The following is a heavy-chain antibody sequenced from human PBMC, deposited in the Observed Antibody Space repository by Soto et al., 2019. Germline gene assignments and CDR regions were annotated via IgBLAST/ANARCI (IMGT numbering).Heavy chain of an antibody. CDR1: GGTFSSYA. D-gene: IGHD2-2*01. Sequence: SVKVSCKASGGTFSSYAISWVRQAPGQGLEWMGGIIPIFGTANYAQKFQGRVTITADESTSTAYMELSSLRSEDTAVYYCAREPDCSSTSCSDLDPYYYYYGMDVWGQGTTVTVSS. V-gene: IGHV1-69*13. CDR3: AREPDCSSTSCSDLDPYYYYYGMDV. CDR2: IIPIFGTA. J-gene: IGHJ6*02.